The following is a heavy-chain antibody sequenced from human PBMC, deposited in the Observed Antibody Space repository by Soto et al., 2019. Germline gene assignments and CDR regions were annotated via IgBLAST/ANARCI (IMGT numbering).Heavy chain of an antibody. V-gene: IGHV4-34*01. Sequence: SETLSLTCAVYGGSFSGYYWSWIRQPPGKGLEWIGEINHSGSTNYNPSLKSRVTISVDTSKNQFSLKLSSVTAADTAVYYYARVKYVGVRIAALPPFDYWGQGTLVTVSS. D-gene: IGHD6-6*01. CDR3: ARVKYVGVRIAALPPFDY. J-gene: IGHJ4*02. CDR1: GGSFSGYY. CDR2: INHSGST.